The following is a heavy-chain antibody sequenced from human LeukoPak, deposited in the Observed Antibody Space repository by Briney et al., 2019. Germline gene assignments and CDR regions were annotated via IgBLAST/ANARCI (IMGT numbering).Heavy chain of an antibody. J-gene: IGHJ4*02. CDR1: GGSMSNYY. CDR3: ARHQEVRGVFNAY. CDR2: IYYSGST. Sequence: PSETLSLTCTVSGGSMSNYYWSWIRQPPGKGLEWIGYIYYSGSTNYNPSLKSRVTISVDTSKNQFSLKLSSVTAADTAVYYCARHQEVRGVFNAYWGQGTLVTVSS. D-gene: IGHD3-10*01. V-gene: IGHV4-59*08.